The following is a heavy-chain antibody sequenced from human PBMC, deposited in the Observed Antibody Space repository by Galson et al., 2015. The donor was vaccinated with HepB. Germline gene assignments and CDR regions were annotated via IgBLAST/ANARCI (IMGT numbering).Heavy chain of an antibody. J-gene: IGHJ5*02. D-gene: IGHD6-13*01. Sequence: SVKVSCKASGYTFTSYAMNWVRQAPGQGLEWMGWINTNTGNPTYAQGFTGRFVFSLDTSVSTAYLQISSLKAEDTAVYYCAREGGQQLVGWGWFDPWAREPWSPSPQ. V-gene: IGHV7-4-1*02. CDR3: AREGGQQLVGWGWFDP. CDR2: INTNTGNP. CDR1: GYTFTSYA.